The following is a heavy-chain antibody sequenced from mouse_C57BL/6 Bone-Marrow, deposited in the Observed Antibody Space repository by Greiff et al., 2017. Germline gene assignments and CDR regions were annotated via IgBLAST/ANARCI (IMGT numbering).Heavy chain of an antibody. CDR1: GFNFKDYY. Sequence: EVQLLESGAELVRPGASVKLSCTASGFNFKDYYMHWVKQRPEQGLEWIGWIDPENGDTEYASKFQGKATITADTSSNTAYLQLSSLTAEDTAVNCCTAEVPYFDVWGTGTTVTVSS. CDR3: TAEVPYFDV. V-gene: IGHV14-4*01. J-gene: IGHJ1*03. CDR2: IDPENGDT. D-gene: IGHD5-1*01.